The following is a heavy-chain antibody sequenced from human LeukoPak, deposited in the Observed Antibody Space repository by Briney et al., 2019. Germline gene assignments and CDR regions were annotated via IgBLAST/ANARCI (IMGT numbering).Heavy chain of an antibody. CDR2: INHSGST. Sequence: SETLSLTCAVYGGSFSGYYWSCIRQPPGKGLEWIGEINHSGSTNYNPSLKSRVTISVDTSKNQFSLKLSSVTAADTAVYYCARGRTGYQLLPTKKDYSYYYMDVWDKGTTVTISS. CDR1: GGSFSGYY. J-gene: IGHJ6*03. D-gene: IGHD2-2*01. V-gene: IGHV4-34*01. CDR3: ARGRTGYQLLPTKKDYSYYYMDV.